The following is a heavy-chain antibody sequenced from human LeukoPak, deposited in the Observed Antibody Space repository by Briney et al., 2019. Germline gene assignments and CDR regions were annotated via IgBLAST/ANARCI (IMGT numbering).Heavy chain of an antibody. D-gene: IGHD6-19*01. CDR1: GGSISSYY. J-gene: IGHJ3*02. CDR3: AREAGVAFDI. CDR2: IYYSGST. V-gene: IGHV4-59*01. Sequence: KASETLSLTCTVSGGSISSYYWSWIRQPPGKGLEWIGYIYYSGSTNYNPSLKSRVTISVDTSKNQFSLKLSSVTAADTAVYYCAREAGVAFDIWGQGTMVTVSS.